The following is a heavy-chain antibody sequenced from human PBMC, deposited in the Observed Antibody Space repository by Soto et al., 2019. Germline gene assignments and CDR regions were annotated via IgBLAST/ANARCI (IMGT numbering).Heavy chain of an antibody. D-gene: IGHD1-26*01. CDR1: GGSISSFY. Sequence: SETLSLTCTVSGGSISSFYWTWIRQPPGKGLEWIGHIFSSGTTNYNPPLKSRVTMSVDTSKNQFSLIMTSVTAADTAVYYCARSGSYYGNLGSWAQGTVVT. J-gene: IGHJ5*02. CDR3: ARSGSYYGNLGS. V-gene: IGHV4-59*01. CDR2: IFSSGTT.